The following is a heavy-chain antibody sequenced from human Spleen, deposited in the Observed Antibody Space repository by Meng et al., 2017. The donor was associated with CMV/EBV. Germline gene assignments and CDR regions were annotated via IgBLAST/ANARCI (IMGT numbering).Heavy chain of an antibody. J-gene: IGHJ4*02. CDR2: INHSGST. CDR3: ARGLNDIVVVPAASSGIDY. CDR1: GGSFSGYY. Sequence: QVQLQQWGAGLLKPSETLSLTCAVYGGSFSGYYWSWIRQPPGKGLEWIGEINHSGSTNYNPSLKSRVTISVDTSKNQFSLKLSSVTAADTAVYYCARGLNDIVVVPAASSGIDYWGQGTLVTASS. V-gene: IGHV4-34*01. D-gene: IGHD2-2*01.